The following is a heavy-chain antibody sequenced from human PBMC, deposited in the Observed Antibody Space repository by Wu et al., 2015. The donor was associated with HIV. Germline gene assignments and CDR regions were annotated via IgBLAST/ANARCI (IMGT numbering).Heavy chain of an antibody. D-gene: IGHD3-22*01. CDR3: AREFINSRYYDSKGWFDP. V-gene: IGHV1-69*13. CDR1: GGTFSSYA. Sequence: QVQLVQSGAEVKKPGSSVKVSCKASGGTFSSYAISWVRQAPGQGLEWMGRIIPIFGTANYAQKFQGRVTITADESTSTAYMELSSLRSEDTAVYYCAREFINSRYYDSKGWFDPWGQGTLVTVSS. CDR2: IIPIFGTA. J-gene: IGHJ5*02.